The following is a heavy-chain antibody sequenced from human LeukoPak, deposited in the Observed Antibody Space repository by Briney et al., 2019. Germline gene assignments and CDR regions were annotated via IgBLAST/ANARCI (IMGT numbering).Heavy chain of an antibody. J-gene: IGHJ4*02. CDR3: ALMGVVVVPAATFDY. Sequence: PGGSLRLSCAASGFTFSSYAMSWVRQAPGKGLHWLSAISGSGGSTYYADSVKGRFTISRDNSKNTLYLQMNSLRAEDTAVYYCALMGVVVVPAATFDYWGQGTLVTVSS. CDR1: GFTFSSYA. CDR2: ISGSGGST. D-gene: IGHD2-2*01. V-gene: IGHV3-23*01.